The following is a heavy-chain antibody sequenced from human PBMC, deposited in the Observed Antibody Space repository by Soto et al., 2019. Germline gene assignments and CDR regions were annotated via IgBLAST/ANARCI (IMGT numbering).Heavy chain of an antibody. Sequence: GGPLRLSCAASGFTVSGNYMSWVRQAPGKGLEWVSVIYGGGNTYYADSVKGRFTISRDSSKNTLYLQMNSLRVEDTAIYYCAIYDLLTGYFDHWGQGTLVTVSS. D-gene: IGHD3-9*01. V-gene: IGHV3-66*01. J-gene: IGHJ4*02. CDR3: AIYDLLTGYFDH. CDR2: IYGGGNT. CDR1: GFTVSGNY.